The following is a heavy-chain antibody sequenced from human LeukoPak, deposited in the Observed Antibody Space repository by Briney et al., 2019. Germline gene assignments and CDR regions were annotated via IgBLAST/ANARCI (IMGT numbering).Heavy chain of an antibody. V-gene: IGHV4-34*01. J-gene: IGHJ4*02. CDR2: INYSGST. CDR1: GGSFSGYY. D-gene: IGHD1-1*01. Sequence: SETLSLTCAVYGGSFSGYYWSWIRQPPGKGLEWIGEINYSGSTNYNPSLKSRVTISVDTSKNQFSLKLSSVTAADTAVYYCARTARDTTGTRRGVLDYWGQGTLVTVSS. CDR3: ARTARDTTGTRRGVLDY.